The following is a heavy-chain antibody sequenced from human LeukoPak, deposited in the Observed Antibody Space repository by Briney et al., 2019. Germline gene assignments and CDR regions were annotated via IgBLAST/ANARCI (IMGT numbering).Heavy chain of an antibody. CDR1: GGSISTYY. V-gene: IGHV4-59*01. CDR3: ARSGGYSSSWSL. Sequence: SETLSLTCTVSGGSISTYYWNWIRQPPGKGLEWIGYIYYSGSTNYNPSLKSRVTISADTSKNQFFLKLNSVTAADTAVYYCARSGGYSSSWSLWGQGTLVSVPS. J-gene: IGHJ4*02. D-gene: IGHD6-13*01. CDR2: IYYSGST.